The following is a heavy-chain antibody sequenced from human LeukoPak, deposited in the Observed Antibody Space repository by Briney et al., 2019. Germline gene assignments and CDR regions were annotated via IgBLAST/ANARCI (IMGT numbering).Heavy chain of an antibody. Sequence: SETLSLTCAVYGGSFSGYYWSWIRQPPGKGLEWIGEINHSGSTNYNPSLKGRVTISVDTSKNQFSLKLSSVTAADTAVYYCARGLGYYDSSGHTNFDYWGQGTLVTVSS. V-gene: IGHV4-34*01. CDR1: GGSFSGYY. D-gene: IGHD3-22*01. CDR2: INHSGST. J-gene: IGHJ4*02. CDR3: ARGLGYYDSSGHTNFDY.